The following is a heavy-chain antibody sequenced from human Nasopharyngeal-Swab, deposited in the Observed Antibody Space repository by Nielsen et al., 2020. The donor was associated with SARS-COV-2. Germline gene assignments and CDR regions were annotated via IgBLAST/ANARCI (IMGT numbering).Heavy chain of an antibody. CDR2: ISSSSSYI. J-gene: IGHJ4*02. V-gene: IGHV3-21*03. CDR3: AKDQGSSSLDY. D-gene: IGHD6-6*01. CDR1: GFTFSSYS. Sequence: GESLKISCAASGFTFSSYSMNWVRQAPGKGLEWVSSISSSSSYIYYADSVKGRFTISRDNAKNSLYLQMNSLRAEDTAVYYCAKDQGSSSLDYWGQGTLVTVSS.